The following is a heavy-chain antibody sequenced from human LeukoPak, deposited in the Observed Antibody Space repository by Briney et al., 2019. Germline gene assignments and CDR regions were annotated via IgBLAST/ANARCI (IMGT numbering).Heavy chain of an antibody. D-gene: IGHD3-22*01. Sequence: ASVKVSCKASGYTFTVYYMHWVREAPGQGLEWVGRINPNRGGTNYAQKFQSRVTMTRDTSISTAYKELSRLRSDDTAVYYCARDHDSSGYYLSDFDYWGQGTLVTVSS. V-gene: IGHV1-2*06. CDR1: GYTFTVYY. CDR2: INPNRGGT. J-gene: IGHJ4*02. CDR3: ARDHDSSGYYLSDFDY.